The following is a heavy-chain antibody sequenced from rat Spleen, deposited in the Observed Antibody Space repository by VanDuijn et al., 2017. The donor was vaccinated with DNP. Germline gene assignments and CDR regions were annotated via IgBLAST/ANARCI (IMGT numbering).Heavy chain of an antibody. CDR2: INSSCST. D-gene: IGHD1-1*01. Sequence: EVQLQESGPGLVKPSQSLSLTCSATGYSISSSHRWNWIRKFPGNKLEWMGYINSSCSTNYNPSLKSRISITNDTSKNQCFLQVNSVTTEDTATYYCARWDHYIGFAYWGQGTLVTVSS. V-gene: IGHV3-3*01. CDR3: ARWDHYIGFAY. J-gene: IGHJ3*01. CDR1: GYSISSSHR.